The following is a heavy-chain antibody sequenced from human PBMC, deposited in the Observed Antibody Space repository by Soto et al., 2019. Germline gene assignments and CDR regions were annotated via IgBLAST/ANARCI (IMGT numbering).Heavy chain of an antibody. D-gene: IGHD2-15*01. V-gene: IGHV3-23*01. CDR2: ISGSGGST. CDR1: GFTFSSYA. CDR3: AKLRWDIVVVVAANNWFDP. J-gene: IGHJ5*02. Sequence: GRSLRLSCAASGFTFSSYAMSWVRQAPGKGLEWVSAISGSGGSTYYADSVKGRFTISRDNSKNTLYLQMNSLRAEDTAVYYCAKLRWDIVVVVAANNWFDPWGQGTLVTVSS.